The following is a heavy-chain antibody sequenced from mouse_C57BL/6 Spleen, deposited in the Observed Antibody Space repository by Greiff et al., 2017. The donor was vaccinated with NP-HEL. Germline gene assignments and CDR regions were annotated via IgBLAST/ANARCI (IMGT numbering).Heavy chain of an antibody. CDR2: IDPEDGDT. V-gene: IGHV14-1*01. Sequence: EVQLQESGAELVRPGASVKLSCTASGFNIKDYYMHWVKQRPEQGLEWIGRIDPEDGDTEYAPKFQGKATMTADTSPNTAYLQLSSLTSEDTAVYYCTTYYDSSLDYWGQGTTLTVSS. CDR1: GFNIKDYY. CDR3: TTYYDSSLDY. D-gene: IGHD1-1*01. J-gene: IGHJ2*01.